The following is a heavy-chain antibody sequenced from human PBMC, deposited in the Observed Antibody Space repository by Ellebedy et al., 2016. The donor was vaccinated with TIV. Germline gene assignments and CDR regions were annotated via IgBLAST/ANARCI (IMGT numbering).Heavy chain of an antibody. D-gene: IGHD6-13*01. CDR2: IISGGDRT. J-gene: IGHJ4*02. V-gene: IGHV3-23*01. CDR3: AKEYAAAYMGFFDC. CDR1: RFTFSTYA. Sequence: PGGSLRLSCAASRFTFSTYAMSWVRQAPGKGLEWLSAIISGGDRTFYTDSVKCRFTISRDKSKNTLYLQLTSLRAEDTAVYYCAKEYAAAYMGFFDCWGQGTLVTVSS.